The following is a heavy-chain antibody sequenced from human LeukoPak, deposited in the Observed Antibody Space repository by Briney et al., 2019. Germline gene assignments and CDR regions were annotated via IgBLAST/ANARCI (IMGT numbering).Heavy chain of an antibody. D-gene: IGHD3-3*01. CDR2: ISSSSSYI. J-gene: IGHJ6*03. V-gene: IGHV3-21*01. CDR3: ARVRSTPHGYMDV. Sequence: KPGGSLRLSCAASGFTFSSYCMNWVRQAPGKGLEWVSSISSSSSYIYYADSVKGRFTISRDNAKNSLYLQMNSLRAEDTAVYYCARVRSTPHGYMDVWGKGTTVTVSS. CDR1: GFTFSSYC.